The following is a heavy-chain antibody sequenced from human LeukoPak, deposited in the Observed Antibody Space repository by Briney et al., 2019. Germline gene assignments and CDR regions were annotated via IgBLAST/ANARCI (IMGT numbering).Heavy chain of an antibody. Sequence: SVKVSCKASGGTFSSYAISWVRQAPGQGLEWMGGIIPIFGTANYAQKFQGRVTITADESTSTAYMELSSLRSEDTAVYYCARADHNYGDLLSYYMDVWGKGTTVTVSS. CDR1: GGTFSSYA. J-gene: IGHJ6*03. CDR2: IIPIFGTA. CDR3: ARADHNYGDLLSYYMDV. V-gene: IGHV1-69*13. D-gene: IGHD4-17*01.